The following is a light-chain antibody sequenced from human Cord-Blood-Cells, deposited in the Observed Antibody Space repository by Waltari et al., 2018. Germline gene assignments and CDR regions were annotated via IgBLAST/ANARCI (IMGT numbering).Light chain of an antibody. Sequence: EIVMTQPPPTLSVSPGERATLSCRASQSVSSNLAWYQQKPGQAPRLLIYGASTRATGIPARFSGSGSGTEFTLTISSLQSEDFAVYYCQQYNNWLSITFGQGTRLEIK. V-gene: IGKV3-15*01. CDR2: GAS. J-gene: IGKJ5*01. CDR1: QSVSSN. CDR3: QQYNNWLSIT.